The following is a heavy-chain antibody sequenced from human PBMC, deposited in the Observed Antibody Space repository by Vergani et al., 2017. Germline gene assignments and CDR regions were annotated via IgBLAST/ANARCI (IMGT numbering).Heavy chain of an antibody. V-gene: IGHV3-23*01. D-gene: IGHD5-12*01. CDR3: AKANPRNSGYDYLYYYHAMDV. J-gene: IGHJ6*02. CDR1: GFTFNHYA. Sequence: EVQLLESGGDLVQPGGSLRLSCAGSGFTFNHYAMNWVRQAPGKGLEWVSGISGSGGSTYYAGSVKGRFTISRDSSKNTLYLQMNSLSAGDTAVYYCAKANPRNSGYDYLYYYHAMDVWGQGTTVTVSS. CDR2: ISGSGGST.